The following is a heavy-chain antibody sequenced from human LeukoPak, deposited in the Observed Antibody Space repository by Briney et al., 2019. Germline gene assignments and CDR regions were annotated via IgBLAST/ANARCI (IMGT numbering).Heavy chain of an antibody. CDR2: ISAYNGYT. D-gene: IGHD3-10*01. CDR3: ARDAKDGSGSYYLIFDY. J-gene: IGHJ4*02. CDR1: GYTFTDYG. V-gene: IGHV1-18*01. Sequence: ASVKVSCKTSGYTFTDYGISWLRQAPGQGLEWMGWISAYNGYTNYVKKVQGRVSMTTETSTSTAYMELRGLRSDDTAVYYCARDAKDGSGSYYLIFDYWGQGTLVTVSS.